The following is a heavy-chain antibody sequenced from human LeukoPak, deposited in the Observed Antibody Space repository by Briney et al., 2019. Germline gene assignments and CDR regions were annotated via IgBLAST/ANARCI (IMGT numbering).Heavy chain of an antibody. V-gene: IGHV3-23*01. D-gene: IGHD7-27*01. CDR2: ISGNGGST. CDR3: AKDLHWGFDY. J-gene: IGHJ4*02. CDR1: GFTFSTYG. Sequence: GGSLRFSCAASGFTFSTYGMSWVRQAPGKGLEWVSAISGNGGSTYYADSVKGRFTISRDNSKSTLSLQMNSLRAEDTAVYYCAKDLHWGFDYWGQGTLVTVSS.